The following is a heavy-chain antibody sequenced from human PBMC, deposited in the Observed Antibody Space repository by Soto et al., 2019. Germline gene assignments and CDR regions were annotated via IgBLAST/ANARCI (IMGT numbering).Heavy chain of an antibody. CDR3: ARHLNMGTNYYYGMDV. J-gene: IGHJ6*02. D-gene: IGHD2-8*01. V-gene: IGHV5-51*01. Sequence: GESLKISCKGSGYSFTSYWIGWVRQMPGKGLEWMGIIYPGDSDTRYSPSFQGQVTISADKSISTAYLQWSSLKASGTAMYYCARHLNMGTNYYYGMDVWGQGTTVTVSS. CDR1: GYSFTSYW. CDR2: IYPGDSDT.